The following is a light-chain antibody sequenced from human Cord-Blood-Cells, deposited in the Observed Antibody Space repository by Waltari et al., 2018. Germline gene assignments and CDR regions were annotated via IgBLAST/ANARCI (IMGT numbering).Light chain of an antibody. CDR1: NIGSKS. Sequence: SYVLTQAPSVSVAPGKTARITCGGNNIGSKSVHWYQQKPGQAPMLVIYYDTDRPSGVPERFSGSNSVNTAALTISRVEAGDEADYYCQLWDSSIDHVVFGGGTKLTVL. V-gene: IGLV3-21*04. CDR2: YDT. J-gene: IGLJ2*01. CDR3: QLWDSSIDHVV.